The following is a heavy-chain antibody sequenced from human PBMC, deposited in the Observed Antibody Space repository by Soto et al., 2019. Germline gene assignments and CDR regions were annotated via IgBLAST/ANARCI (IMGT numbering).Heavy chain of an antibody. CDR3: ARESGAGATNWFDP. CDR2: INYSGST. Sequence: QQQLQESGSGLVKPSQTLSLTCAVSGGSISSGGYSWRWIGQPPGKGLEWIGDINYSGSTYYNPSLKSRATISIDRSKNHFSLELTSVTAADTAVYYCARESGAGATNWFDPWGQGTLVTVSS. CDR1: GGSISSGGYS. D-gene: IGHD1-26*01. V-gene: IGHV4-30-2*01. J-gene: IGHJ5*02.